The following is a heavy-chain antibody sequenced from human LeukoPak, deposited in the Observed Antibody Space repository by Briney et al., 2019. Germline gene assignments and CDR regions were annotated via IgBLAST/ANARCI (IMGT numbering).Heavy chain of an antibody. D-gene: IGHD5-18*01. J-gene: IGHJ4*02. CDR1: GFTFSSYS. CDR2: ISSSSTTI. Sequence: GGSLRLSCAASGFTFSSYSMNWVRQAPGKGLECVSYISSSSTTIYYADSVKGRFTISRDNAKKSLYLQMNSLRAEDTAVYYCARESGGGYSYEDYWGQGTLVTVSS. CDR3: ARESGGGYSYEDY. V-gene: IGHV3-48*04.